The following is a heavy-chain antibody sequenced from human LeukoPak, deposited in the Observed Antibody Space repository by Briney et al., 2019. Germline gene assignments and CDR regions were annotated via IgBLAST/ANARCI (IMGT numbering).Heavy chain of an antibody. D-gene: IGHD3-10*01. J-gene: IGHJ3*02. CDR1: GGSISSGGYY. CDR2: IYYSGST. Sequence: SETLSLTCTVSGGSISSGGYYWSWIRQPPGKGLEWIGYIYYSGSTNYNPSLKSRVTISVDTSKNQFSLKLSSVTAADTAVYYCARGLLLWPYHDAFDIWGQGTMVTVSS. CDR3: ARGLLLWPYHDAFDI. V-gene: IGHV4-61*08.